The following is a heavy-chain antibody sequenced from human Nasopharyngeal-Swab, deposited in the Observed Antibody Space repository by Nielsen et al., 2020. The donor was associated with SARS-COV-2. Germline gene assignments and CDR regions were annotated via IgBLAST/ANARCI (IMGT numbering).Heavy chain of an antibody. V-gene: IGHV3-21*01. CDR2: ISSSSSYI. J-gene: IGHJ5*02. CDR3: TRDLGRWQLFDP. D-gene: IGHD7-27*01. CDR1: GFTFSTYS. Sequence: GGSLRLSCAASGFTFSTYSMNWVHQAPGKGLEWVSSISSSSSYIYYADSVKGRFTISRDNAKNSLYLQMSSLRAEDTAVFYCTRDLGRWQLFDPWGQGTLVTVSS.